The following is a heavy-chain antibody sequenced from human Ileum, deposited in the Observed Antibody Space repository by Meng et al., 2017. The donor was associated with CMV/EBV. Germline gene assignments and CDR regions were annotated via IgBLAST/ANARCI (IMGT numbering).Heavy chain of an antibody. J-gene: IGHJ6*02. D-gene: IGHD2-2*01. CDR1: GFSFSNYE. V-gene: IGHV3-48*03. CDR3: AGQDCSSTRCSYHFYYGMDV. Sequence: GGSLRLSCAGSGFSFSNYEMTWVRQAPGKGLEWLGHISNSGSTIYYADPVKGRFTISRDNAKNSLYLQMNSLRAEDTALYYCAGQDCSSTRCSYHFYYGMDVWGQGTTVTVSS. CDR2: ISNSGSTI.